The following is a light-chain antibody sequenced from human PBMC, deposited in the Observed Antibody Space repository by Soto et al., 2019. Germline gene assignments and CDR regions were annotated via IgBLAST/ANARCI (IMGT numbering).Light chain of an antibody. CDR3: QQYGSWT. CDR2: GAS. CDR1: QSISSNY. J-gene: IGKJ1*01. Sequence: EIGLTQSPGTLSLSPGERATLSCRASQSISSNYLAWYQQKPGQAPRLLIYGASSRATGIPDRFSGSGSGTDFTITISRLEPEDSAIYYCQQYGSWTFGQGTKVEIK. V-gene: IGKV3-20*01.